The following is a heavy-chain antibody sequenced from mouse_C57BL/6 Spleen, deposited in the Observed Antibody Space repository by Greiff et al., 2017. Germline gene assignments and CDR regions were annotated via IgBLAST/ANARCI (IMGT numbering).Heavy chain of an antibody. D-gene: IGHD2-2*01. J-gene: IGHJ4*01. V-gene: IGHV1-85*01. CDR1: GYTFTSYD. Sequence: QVQLQQSGPELVKPGASVKLSCKASGYTFTSYDINWVKQWPGQGLAWIGWIYPRDGSTKYNEKFKGKATLTVDTSSSTAYMELHSLTSEDSAVYFCARRWLPHYYAMDYWGQGTSVTVSS. CDR3: ARRWLPHYYAMDY. CDR2: IYPRDGST.